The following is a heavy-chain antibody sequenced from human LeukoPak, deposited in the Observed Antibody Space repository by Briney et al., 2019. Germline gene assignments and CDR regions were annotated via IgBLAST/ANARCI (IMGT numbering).Heavy chain of an antibody. CDR3: ARTYYYDSSGYSD. Sequence: PVASVKVSCKASGGAFSSYTISWVRQAPGQGLEWMGRIIPILGIANYAQKFQGRVTITADKSTSTAYMELSSLRSEDTAVYYCARTYYYDSSGYSDWGQGTLVTVSS. CDR2: IIPILGIA. CDR1: GGAFSSYT. D-gene: IGHD3-22*01. V-gene: IGHV1-69*02. J-gene: IGHJ4*02.